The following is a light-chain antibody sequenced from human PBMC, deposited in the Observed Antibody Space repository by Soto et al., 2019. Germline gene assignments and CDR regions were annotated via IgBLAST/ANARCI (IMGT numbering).Light chain of an antibody. J-gene: IGKJ5*01. V-gene: IGKV3-15*01. CDR3: QQYNIWRSIT. Sequence: EIVVTQSPATLSVSPGERVSLSFRASQSVRNKVAWYQQKPGQTPRVIIYDTSTRAADIPARFSGSGYGTYYTLTISSLQSEDFAVYYCQQYNIWRSITFGPGTRLEIK. CDR2: DTS. CDR1: QSVRNK.